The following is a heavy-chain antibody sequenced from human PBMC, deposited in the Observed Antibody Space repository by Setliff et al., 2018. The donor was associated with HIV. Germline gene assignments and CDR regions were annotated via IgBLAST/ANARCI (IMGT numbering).Heavy chain of an antibody. J-gene: IGHJ4*02. D-gene: IGHD4-17*01. V-gene: IGHV7-4-1*02. CDR3: TREVLRFDY. CDR2: INTDTGSP. CDR1: GGTLNSYA. Sequence: ASVKVSCKTSGGTLNSYAISWVRQAPGQGLEWMGWINTDTGSPTYAQGVTGHFVFSLDTSVSTAYLQISSLQAEDTAVYYCTREVLRFDYWGQGTLVTVSS.